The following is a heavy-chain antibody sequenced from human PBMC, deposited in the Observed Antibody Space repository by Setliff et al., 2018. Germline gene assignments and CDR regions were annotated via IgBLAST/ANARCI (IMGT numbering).Heavy chain of an antibody. D-gene: IGHD2-15*01. Sequence: PSETLSLTCTVSGGSISSSSYYWGWIRQPPGKGLEWIGSIYYSGSTYYNPSLKSRVTISVDTSQNQFSLKLSSVTAADTAVYYCARQSNCSDGSCFDYWGQGTLVTVSS. V-gene: IGHV4-39*01. J-gene: IGHJ4*02. CDR1: GGSISSSSYY. CDR2: IYYSGST. CDR3: ARQSNCSDGSCFDY.